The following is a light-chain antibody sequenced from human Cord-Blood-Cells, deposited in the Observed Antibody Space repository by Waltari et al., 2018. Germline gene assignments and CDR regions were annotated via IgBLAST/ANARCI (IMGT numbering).Light chain of an antibody. J-gene: IGKJ4*01. CDR3: QQYYSYPLT. V-gene: IGKV1-8*01. CDR2: AAS. Sequence: AIRMTQSPSSFSASTGDRVTITCRASQGISSYLAWYQQKPGKAPKPLIYAASTLQSGVPSMFSGSGSGTDFTLTISCLQSEDFATYYCQQYYSYPLTFGGETKVEIK. CDR1: QGISSY.